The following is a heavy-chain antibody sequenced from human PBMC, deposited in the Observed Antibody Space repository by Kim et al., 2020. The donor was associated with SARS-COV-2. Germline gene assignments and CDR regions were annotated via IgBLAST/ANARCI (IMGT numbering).Heavy chain of an antibody. J-gene: IGHJ5*01. CDR1: GFTFDNYD. Sequence: GGSLRLSCAASGFTFDNYDIHWVRQAPGKGLEWVSGISWNSGRIAYAESVKGRFTISRDNAKNSLHLQMNSLRPEDTAFYYCAKDLISRGPTFHPYLDS. V-gene: IGHV3-9*01. D-gene: IGHD1-26*01. CDR3: AKDLISRGPTFHPYLDS. CDR2: ISWNSGRI.